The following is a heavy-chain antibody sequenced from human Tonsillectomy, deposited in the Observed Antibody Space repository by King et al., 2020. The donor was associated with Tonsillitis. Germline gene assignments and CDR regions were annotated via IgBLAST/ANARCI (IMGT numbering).Heavy chain of an antibody. J-gene: IGHJ4*02. V-gene: IGHV3-23*03. CDR3: ARDRGDRTGWPIFDY. CDR2: IHKRGSPT. Sequence: EVQLVESGGGLVQPGGSLRLSCAASGFSFSTYGMNWVRQAPGKGLEWVSIIHKRGSPTYYGDSVEGRFTISRDDPKNTLYLQMNSLRAEDTAIYYCARDRGDRTGWPIFDYWGRGTRVTVSS. CDR1: GFSFSTYG. D-gene: IGHD6-19*01.